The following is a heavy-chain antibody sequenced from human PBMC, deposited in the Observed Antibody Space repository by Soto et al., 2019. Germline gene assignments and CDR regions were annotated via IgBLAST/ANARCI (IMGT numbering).Heavy chain of an antibody. CDR3: ARGYCSGGSCYSGDAFDM. Sequence: EVQLVEYGGGLVQPGESLRLSCAASGFTFRGYSMSWVRQAPGKGLEWVSYISTSSYTIYYADSVKGRFTISRDNAKNSLYLQMNSLRDEDTAVYYCARGYCSGGSCYSGDAFDMWGQGTMVTVSS. CDR1: GFTFRGYS. D-gene: IGHD2-15*01. V-gene: IGHV3-48*02. CDR2: ISTSSYTI. J-gene: IGHJ3*02.